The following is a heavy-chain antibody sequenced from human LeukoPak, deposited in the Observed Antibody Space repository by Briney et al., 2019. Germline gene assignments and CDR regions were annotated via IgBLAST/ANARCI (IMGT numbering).Heavy chain of an antibody. J-gene: IGHJ4*02. V-gene: IGHV4-59*01. D-gene: IGHD3-10*01. Sequence: SETLSLTCSVSGGSISTYYWSWIRQPPGKGLEWIGYILYSGSTVYNPSLKSRVTISLDTSNNHFSLKLTSLTAADTAVYYCARGGSIYGFDSWGQGTLVTVSP. CDR3: ARGGSIYGFDS. CDR2: ILYSGST. CDR1: GGSISTYY.